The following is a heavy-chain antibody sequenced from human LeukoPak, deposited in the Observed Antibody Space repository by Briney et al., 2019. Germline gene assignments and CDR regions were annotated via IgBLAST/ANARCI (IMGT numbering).Heavy chain of an antibody. CDR3: ARDSTVVTRSGFDY. CDR2: INHSGST. Sequence: SETLSLTCAVYGGSFSGYYWSWIRQPPGKGLEWIGEINHSGSTYYNPSLKSRVTISVDTSKNQFCLRLYSVTAADTAVYYCARDSTVVTRSGFDYWGQGTLVTVSS. V-gene: IGHV4-34*01. J-gene: IGHJ4*02. CDR1: GGSFSGYY. D-gene: IGHD4-23*01.